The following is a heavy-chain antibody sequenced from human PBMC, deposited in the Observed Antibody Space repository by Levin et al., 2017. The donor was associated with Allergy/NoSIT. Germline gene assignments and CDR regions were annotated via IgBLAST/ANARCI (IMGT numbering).Heavy chain of an antibody. CDR3: ARVGGDGYNYYYYYYGMDV. D-gene: IGHD5-24*01. CDR2: IKQDGSEK. J-gene: IGHJ6*02. CDR1: GFTFSSYW. Sequence: SCAASGFTFSSYWMSWVRQAPGKGLEWVANIKQDGSEKYYVDSVKGRFTISRDNAKNSLYLQMNSLRAEDTAVYYCARVGGDGYNYYYYYYGMDVWGQGTTVTVSS. V-gene: IGHV3-7*01.